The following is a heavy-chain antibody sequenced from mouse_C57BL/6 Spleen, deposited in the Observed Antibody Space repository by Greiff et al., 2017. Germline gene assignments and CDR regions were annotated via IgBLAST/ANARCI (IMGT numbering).Heavy chain of an antibody. Sequence: VQLQQPGAELVRPGSSVKLSCKASGYTFTSYWMDWVKQRPGQGLEWIGNIYPSDSETHYNQKFKDKATLTVDKSSSTAYMQLSSLTSEDSAVYYCARRDYYGSSYADWYFDVWGTGTTVTVSS. CDR2: IYPSDSET. J-gene: IGHJ1*03. D-gene: IGHD1-1*01. CDR3: ARRDYYGSSYADWYFDV. CDR1: GYTFTSYW. V-gene: IGHV1-61*01.